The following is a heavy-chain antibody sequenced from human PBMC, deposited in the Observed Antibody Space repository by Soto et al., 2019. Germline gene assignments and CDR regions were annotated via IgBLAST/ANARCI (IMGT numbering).Heavy chain of an antibody. J-gene: IGHJ4*02. Sequence: SCPTLVNPTETLTLTCTVSGFSLSNARMGVSWIRQPPGKALEWLAHIFSNDEKSYSTSLKSRLTISKDTSKSQVVLTMTNMDHVDTATYYCARGLAPTYYYDSSGFPYFDYWGQGTLVTVSS. CDR1: GFSLSNARMG. V-gene: IGHV2-26*01. CDR2: IFSNDEK. D-gene: IGHD3-22*01. CDR3: ARGLAPTYYYDSSGFPYFDY.